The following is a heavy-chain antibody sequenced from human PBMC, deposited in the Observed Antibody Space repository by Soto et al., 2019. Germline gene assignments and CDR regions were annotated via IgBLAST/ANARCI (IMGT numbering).Heavy chain of an antibody. Sequence: QLQLQESGSGLVKPSQTLSLTCAVSGGSISSGGYSWSWIRQPPGKGLEWIGYIYHSGSTHCNPSLKSRAPMPVDRSTIECSLKLSSVTAADTAVYYCARGIDLWGQGTMVTVSS. CDR1: GGSISSGGYS. CDR3: ARGIDL. CDR2: IYHSGST. V-gene: IGHV4-30-2*01. J-gene: IGHJ3*01.